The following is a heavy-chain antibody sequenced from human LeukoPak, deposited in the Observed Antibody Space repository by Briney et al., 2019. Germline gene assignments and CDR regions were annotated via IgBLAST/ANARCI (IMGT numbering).Heavy chain of an antibody. CDR1: GYSFISYW. CDR3: ARNVSAYYYYYGMDV. V-gene: IGHV5-51*01. CDR2: IYPGDSDT. Sequence: GESLKISCKGSGYSFISYWIGWVRQMPGKGLEWMGIIYPGDSDTRYSPSFQGQVTISADKSISTAYLQWSGLKASDTAMYYCARNVSAYYYYYGMDVWGQGTTVTVSS. D-gene: IGHD5/OR15-5a*01. J-gene: IGHJ6*02.